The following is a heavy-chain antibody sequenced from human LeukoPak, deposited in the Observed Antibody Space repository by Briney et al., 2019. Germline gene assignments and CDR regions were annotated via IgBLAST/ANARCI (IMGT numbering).Heavy chain of an antibody. CDR2: IYYSGST. CDR3: ARSRYNPHLFDY. CDR1: GGSISSYY. D-gene: IGHD1-1*01. J-gene: IGHJ4*02. Sequence: SETLSLSCTVSGGSISSYYWSWIRQPPGKGLEWIGYIYYSGSTNYNPSLKSRVTISVDTPKHQSSLKLSSVTAADTAVYYCARSRYNPHLFDYWGQGTLVTVSS. V-gene: IGHV4-59*08.